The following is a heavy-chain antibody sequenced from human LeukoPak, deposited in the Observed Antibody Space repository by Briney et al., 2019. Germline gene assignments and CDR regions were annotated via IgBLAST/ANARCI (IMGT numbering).Heavy chain of an antibody. CDR2: IRFDGSNN. Sequence: GGSLRLSCAASGFTFNSYGIHWVRQAPGKGLEWVAFIRFDGSNNYYADSVKGRFTISRDNSKNTLYLQVNSLKPEDTAVYYCARVAEAAAFDSWGQGTLVTVSS. CDR3: ARVAEAAAFDS. J-gene: IGHJ4*02. CDR1: GFTFNSYG. V-gene: IGHV3-30*02. D-gene: IGHD6-13*01.